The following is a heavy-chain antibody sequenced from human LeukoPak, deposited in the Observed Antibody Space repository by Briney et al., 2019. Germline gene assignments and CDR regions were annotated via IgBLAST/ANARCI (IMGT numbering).Heavy chain of an antibody. V-gene: IGHV4-59*12. CDR2: IYYSGST. Sequence: TSSETLSLTCTVSGGSISSYYWSWIRQPPGKGLEWIGYIYYSGSTNYNPSLKSRVTISVKTSKNQFSLKLSSVTAADTAVYYCARDQYYYDSSGPQPLDYWGQGTLVTVSS. D-gene: IGHD3-22*01. J-gene: IGHJ4*02. CDR1: GGSISSYY. CDR3: ARDQYYYDSSGPQPLDY.